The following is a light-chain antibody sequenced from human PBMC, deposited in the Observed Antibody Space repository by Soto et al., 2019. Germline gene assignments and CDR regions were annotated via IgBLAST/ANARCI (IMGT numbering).Light chain of an antibody. CDR3: QQYNKWPLT. CDR1: QSVSSN. CDR2: AVS. V-gene: IGKV3-15*01. J-gene: IGKJ1*01. Sequence: EIMMTQSPGTLSASPGERATLSCRASQSVSSNLAWYQQKPGQAPRLLIYAVSTRATGIPARFSGSGSGTEFPLTISSLQSEDFAVYYCQQYNKWPLTFGQGTKVEI.